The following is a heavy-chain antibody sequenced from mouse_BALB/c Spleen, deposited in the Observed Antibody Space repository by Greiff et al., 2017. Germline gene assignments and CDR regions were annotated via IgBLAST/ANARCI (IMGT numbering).Heavy chain of an antibody. V-gene: IGHV1S126*01. CDR3: ARAKSITIMDY. CDR1: GYTFTSYW. Sequence: QVHVKQPGAELVKPGASVKISCKASGYTFTSYWMNWVKQRPGQGLEWIGEIDPSDSYTNNNQKFKDKATLTVDKSSSTAYMQLSSLTSEDSAVYYCARAKSITIMDYWGQGTSVTVSS. CDR2: IDPSDSYT. D-gene: IGHD1-1*01. J-gene: IGHJ4*01.